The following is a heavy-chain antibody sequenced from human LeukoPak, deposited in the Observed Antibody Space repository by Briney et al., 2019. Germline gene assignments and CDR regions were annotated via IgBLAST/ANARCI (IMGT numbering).Heavy chain of an antibody. CDR3: ARVAEAAAFDH. D-gene: IGHD6-13*01. CDR1: GFIVSNNY. J-gene: IGHJ4*02. CDR2: IYPDGRT. Sequence: GGSLRLSCAASGFIVSNNYMSWVRQAPGKGLEWVSVIYPDGRTYYADSVQGRFTISRDNAKNSLYLQMNSLRAEDTAVYYCARVAEAAAFDHWGQGTLVTVSS. V-gene: IGHV3-53*01.